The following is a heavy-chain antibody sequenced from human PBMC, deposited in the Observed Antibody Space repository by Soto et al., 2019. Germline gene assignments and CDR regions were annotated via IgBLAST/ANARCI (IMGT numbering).Heavy chain of an antibody. Sequence: SETLSLTCAVSGWSFSGYYWSWIRQPPGKGLEWIGEIHHSGRINSNTSLKSRVTMSVDTSKNQFSLKLTSVTAADTAVYFCARALSESYFGGRYFDYWGQGTVVTVSS. V-gene: IGHV4-34*01. D-gene: IGHD1-26*01. J-gene: IGHJ4*02. CDR1: GWSFSGYY. CDR2: IHHSGRI. CDR3: ARALSESYFGGRYFDY.